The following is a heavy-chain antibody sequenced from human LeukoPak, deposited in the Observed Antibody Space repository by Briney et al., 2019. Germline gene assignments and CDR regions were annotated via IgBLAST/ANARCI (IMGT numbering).Heavy chain of an antibody. CDR1: GGSISSYY. Sequence: SETLSLTCTVSGGSISSYYWGWIRQPPGKGLEWIGSIYYSGSTYYNPSLKSRVTISVDTSKNQFSLKLSSVTAADTAVYYCARVLWFGELLPFYFDYWGQGTLVTVSS. D-gene: IGHD3-10*01. CDR3: ARVLWFGELLPFYFDY. CDR2: IYYSGST. J-gene: IGHJ4*02. V-gene: IGHV4-39*07.